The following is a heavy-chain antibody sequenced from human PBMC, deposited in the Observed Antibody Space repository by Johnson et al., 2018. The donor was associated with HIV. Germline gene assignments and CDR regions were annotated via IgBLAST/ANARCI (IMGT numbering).Heavy chain of an antibody. J-gene: IGHJ3*02. D-gene: IGHD3-9*01. CDR1: GFTVSRNY. V-gene: IGHV3-66*01. Sequence: VQLVESGGGLVQPGGSLRLSCAASGFTVSRNYMSWVRQAPGKGLEWVSVIYSGGSPYHADSVKGSFTIPRDNSKNTVYLQMHSLRGEDTAVYYCARGYILTGYSGVFDMWGQGTMVTVSS. CDR3: ARGYILTGYSGVFDM. CDR2: IYSGGSP.